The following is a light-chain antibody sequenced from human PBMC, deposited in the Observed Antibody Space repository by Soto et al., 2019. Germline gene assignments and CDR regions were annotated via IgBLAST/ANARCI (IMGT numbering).Light chain of an antibody. V-gene: IGKV4-1*01. CDR3: QQYYDNPRT. Sequence: DIVMTQSPDSLAVSLGERATIDCKSSQSLLYGSSHEKYLAWYQQKPGQPPKLLIHWASTRESGVPDRFSGSGSGTDFTLTISSLQAEDVAVYYCQQYYDNPRTVGQGTKVDSK. CDR1: QSLLYGSSHEKY. J-gene: IGKJ1*01. CDR2: WAS.